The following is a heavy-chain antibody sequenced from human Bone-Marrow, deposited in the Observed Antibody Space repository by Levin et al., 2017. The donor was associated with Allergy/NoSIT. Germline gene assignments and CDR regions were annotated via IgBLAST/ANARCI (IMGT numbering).Heavy chain of an antibody. J-gene: IGHJ2*01. CDR2: KYTDGRT. V-gene: IGHV3-53*01. CDR1: GFSVSTTS. CDR3: ARGSGDSAGSGPHWHFDV. Sequence: GGSLRLSCAASGFSVSTTSMSWVRQAPGKGLEWVSSKYTDGRTYYADSVRGRFTIARDDSKNTLSLQMNNLRAEDTAVYYCARGSGDSAGSGPHWHFDVWGRGTRVTVS. D-gene: IGHD1-1*01.